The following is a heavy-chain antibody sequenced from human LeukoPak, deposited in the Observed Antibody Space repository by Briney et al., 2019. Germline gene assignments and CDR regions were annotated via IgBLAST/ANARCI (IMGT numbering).Heavy chain of an antibody. D-gene: IGHD6-25*01. J-gene: IGHJ5*02. Sequence: GASVTVSCTASGGTFSNYAISWVRQAPGQGLEWLGGIIPIFGTAKYAQKFQGRVTITTDEATTTAYMELISLRSEDTAVYYCVRRQALRGRHRAFDPWGQGTLVTVTS. CDR1: GGTFSNYA. CDR3: VRRQALRGRHRAFDP. V-gene: IGHV1-69*05. CDR2: IIPIFGTA.